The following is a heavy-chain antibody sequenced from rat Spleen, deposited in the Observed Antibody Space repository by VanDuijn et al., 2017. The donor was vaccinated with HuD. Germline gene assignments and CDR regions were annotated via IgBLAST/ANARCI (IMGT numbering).Heavy chain of an antibody. CDR3: TRGGLYYFDY. CDR1: GFISSDHY. J-gene: IGHJ2*01. CDR2: INYDGSST. D-gene: IGHD1-11*01. Sequence: EVQLVESDGGLVLPGRSLKLSCAAAGFISSDHYMAWVRQAPTKGPEWVATINYDGSSTFYPDSVKGRFTISRDNAKSTLYLQMNSLRSEDTATYYCTRGGLYYFDYWGQGVMVTVSS. V-gene: IGHV5-29*01.